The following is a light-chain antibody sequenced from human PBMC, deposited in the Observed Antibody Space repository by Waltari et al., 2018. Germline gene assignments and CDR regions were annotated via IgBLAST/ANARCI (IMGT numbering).Light chain of an antibody. Sequence: SYELTQPPTASVSPGQTARIPCPGDALPKQYSYWYQQKPGQAPILVMFKDSERPSEIPERFSGSTSGTTVTLTISEVQAEDEADYYCQSADSSGDYVVFGGGTKLTVL. J-gene: IGLJ2*01. CDR1: ALPKQY. V-gene: IGLV3-25*03. CDR2: KDS. CDR3: QSADSSGDYVV.